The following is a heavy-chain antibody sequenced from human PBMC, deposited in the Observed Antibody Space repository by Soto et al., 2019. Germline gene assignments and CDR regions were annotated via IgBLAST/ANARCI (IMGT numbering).Heavy chain of an antibody. D-gene: IGHD3-16*01. J-gene: IGHJ1*01. CDR1: GGTFSSYA. Sequence: QVQLVQSGAEVEKPGSSVKVSCKASGGTFSSYAISWVRQAPGQGLEWMGGIIPIFGTANYAQKFQGRVTIPADESTSTAYMELSSLRSEDTAVYYCARDGAGAEYFQHWGQGTLVTVSS. CDR2: IIPIFGTA. CDR3: ARDGAGAEYFQH. V-gene: IGHV1-69*01.